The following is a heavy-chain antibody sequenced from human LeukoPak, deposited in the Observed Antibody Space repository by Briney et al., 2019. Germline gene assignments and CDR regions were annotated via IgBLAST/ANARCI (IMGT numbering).Heavy chain of an antibody. CDR1: GFTFSSNA. Sequence: GGSLRLSCAASGFTFSSNAMSWVRQAPGKGLEWVSAISGSGGSTYYADSVKGRFTISRDNSKNTLYLQMNSLRAEDTAVYYCASHQDYYYGSGSYFASFGYWGQGTLVTVSS. V-gene: IGHV3-23*01. CDR3: ASHQDYYYGSGSYFASFGY. J-gene: IGHJ4*02. CDR2: ISGSGGST. D-gene: IGHD3-10*01.